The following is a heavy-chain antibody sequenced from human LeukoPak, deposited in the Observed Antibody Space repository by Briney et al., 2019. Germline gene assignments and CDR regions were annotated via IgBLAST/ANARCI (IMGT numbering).Heavy chain of an antibody. CDR2: ISYDGSNK. J-gene: IGHJ5*02. Sequence: PGRSLRLSCAASGFTFSSYGMHWVRQAPGKGLEWVAVISYDGSNKYYADSVKGRFTISRDNSKNTLYLQMNSLRAEDTAVYYCAKDPAFHSSSWYAGWFDPWGQGTLVAVSS. CDR1: GFTFSSYG. D-gene: IGHD6-13*01. CDR3: AKDPAFHSSSWYAGWFDP. V-gene: IGHV3-30*18.